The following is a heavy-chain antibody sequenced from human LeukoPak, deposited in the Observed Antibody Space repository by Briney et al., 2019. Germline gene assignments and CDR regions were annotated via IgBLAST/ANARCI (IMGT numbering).Heavy chain of an antibody. CDR3: AKDRVVSGYYYYSISFDY. CDR2: ISGDGGST. V-gene: IGHV3-43*02. Sequence: GGSLRLSCAASGFTFDDYAMHWVRQAPGKGLEWVSLISGDGGSTYYADSVKGRFTISRDNSKNSLYLQMNSLRTEDTALYYCAKDRVVSGYYYYSISFDYWGQGTLVTVSS. J-gene: IGHJ4*02. D-gene: IGHD3-22*01. CDR1: GFTFDDYA.